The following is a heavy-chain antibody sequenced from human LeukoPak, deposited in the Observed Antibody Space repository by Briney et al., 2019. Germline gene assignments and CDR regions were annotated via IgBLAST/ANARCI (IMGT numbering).Heavy chain of an antibody. Sequence: GGSLRLSCAASGFTFSSYAMSWVRQPPGKGLEWVPSISSSSSYIYYADSVKGRFTISRDNSKNTLYLQMNSLRAEDTAVYYCAKGDPYYYDSSGYLVPDYMDVWGKGTTVTVSS. CDR3: AKGDPYYYDSSGYLVPDYMDV. D-gene: IGHD3-22*01. J-gene: IGHJ6*03. CDR2: ISSSSSYI. CDR1: GFTFSSYA. V-gene: IGHV3-21*01.